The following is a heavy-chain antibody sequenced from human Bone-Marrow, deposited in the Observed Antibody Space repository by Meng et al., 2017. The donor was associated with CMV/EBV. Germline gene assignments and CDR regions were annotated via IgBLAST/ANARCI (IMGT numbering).Heavy chain of an antibody. J-gene: IGHJ4*02. CDR1: AYTFTSYG. Sequence: ASVKVSCKASAYTFTSYGISWVRQAPGQGLEWMGWISTYNGDTSYAQKLQGRVTMTTDTSTRTAYMELSSLRSEDTAVYYCARALRLQWLPLNWGQGTLVTVSS. D-gene: IGHD3-22*01. CDR2: ISTYNGDT. CDR3: ARALRLQWLPLN. V-gene: IGHV1-18*01.